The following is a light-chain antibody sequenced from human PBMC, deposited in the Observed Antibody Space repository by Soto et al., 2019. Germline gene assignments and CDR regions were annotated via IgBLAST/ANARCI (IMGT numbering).Light chain of an antibody. J-gene: IGLJ1*01. CDR1: TSDFGDYNY. V-gene: IGLV2-11*01. CDR3: CSYAGSYTV. Sequence: QSALTQPRSVSGSPRQSVTISCTGTTSDFGDYNYVSWYQQHPGKAPKLMIYDVSKRPSGVPGRFSGSKSGNTASLTISGLQAEDEADYYCCSYAGSYTVFGTGTQLPVL. CDR2: DVS.